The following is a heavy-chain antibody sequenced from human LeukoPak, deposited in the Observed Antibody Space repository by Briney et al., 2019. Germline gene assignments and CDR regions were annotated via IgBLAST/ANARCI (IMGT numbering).Heavy chain of an antibody. CDR1: GGSISSGSYY. CDR3: ARGSQPDAFDI. CDR2: VYTTGST. D-gene: IGHD2-2*01. Sequence: SETLSLTCTVSGGSISSGSYYWSWIRQPAGKGLGWIGRVYTTGSTNYNPSLKSRVTISLDTSKNQFSLKLSSVTAADTAVYYCARGSQPDAFDIWGQGTMVTVSS. V-gene: IGHV4-61*02. J-gene: IGHJ3*02.